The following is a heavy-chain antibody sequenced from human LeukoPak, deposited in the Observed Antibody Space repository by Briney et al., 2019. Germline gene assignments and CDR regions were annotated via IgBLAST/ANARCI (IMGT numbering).Heavy chain of an antibody. Sequence: PSETLSLTCAVYGGSFSGYYWSWIRQPPGKGLEWIGEINHSGGTNYNPSLKSRVTISVDTSKNQFSLKLSSVTAADTAVYYCARVPRKLYCSGGSCYSGHFDYWGQGTLVTVSS. D-gene: IGHD2-15*01. V-gene: IGHV4-34*01. CDR3: ARVPRKLYCSGGSCYSGHFDY. CDR2: INHSGGT. J-gene: IGHJ4*02. CDR1: GGSFSGYY.